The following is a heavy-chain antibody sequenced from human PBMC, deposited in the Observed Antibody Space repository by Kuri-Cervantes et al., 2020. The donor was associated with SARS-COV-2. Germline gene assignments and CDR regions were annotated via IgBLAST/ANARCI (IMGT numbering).Heavy chain of an antibody. CDR1: GFTFSSYA. D-gene: IGHD1-7*01. J-gene: IGHJ4*02. CDR3: ARDLNWNFIFDY. CDR2: ISYDGSNK. V-gene: IGHV3-30-3*01. Sequence: GESLKISCAASGFTFSSYAMHWVRQAPGKGLEWVAVISYDGSNKYYADSVKGRFTISRDNSKNTLYLQMNSLRAEDTAVYYCARDLNWNFIFDYWGQGTLVTVSS.